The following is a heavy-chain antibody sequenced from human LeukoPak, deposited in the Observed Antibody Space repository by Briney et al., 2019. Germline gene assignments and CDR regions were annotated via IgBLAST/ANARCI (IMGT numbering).Heavy chain of an antibody. V-gene: IGHV3-7*01. CDR1: GFTFSSYW. CDR2: IKQDGSEK. Sequence: GGSLRLSCAASGFTFSSYWMSWVRQAPGKGLEWVANIKQDGSEKYYVDSVKGRFTISRDNSKNTLYLQMNSLRAEDTAVYYCARAYSGCGSSTSCYGYWGQGTLVTVSS. CDR3: ARAYSGCGSSTSCYGY. J-gene: IGHJ4*02. D-gene: IGHD2-2*01.